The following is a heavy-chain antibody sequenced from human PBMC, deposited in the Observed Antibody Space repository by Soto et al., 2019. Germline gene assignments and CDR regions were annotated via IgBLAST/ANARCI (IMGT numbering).Heavy chain of an antibody. CDR2: ISRRSDT. CDR3: AREETAWPLAYGLDV. D-gene: IGHD2-21*02. J-gene: IGHJ6*02. Sequence: PGGSLRLSCAASGFSFRTYSMNWVRQAPGKGLEWVSSISRRSDTYYADSVKGRFTISRDNAKNSVSLQMDSQRAEDAAVYYCAREETAWPLAYGLDVWGQGTTVTVSS. V-gene: IGHV3-21*01. CDR1: GFSFRTYS.